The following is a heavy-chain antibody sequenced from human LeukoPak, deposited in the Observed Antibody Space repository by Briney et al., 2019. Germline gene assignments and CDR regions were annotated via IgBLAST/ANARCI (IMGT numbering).Heavy chain of an antibody. CDR1: GYTLTELS. V-gene: IGHV1-24*01. CDR2: FDPEDGET. CDR3: AKDPNSNFEYYYYYYMDV. J-gene: IGHJ6*03. Sequence: ASVKVSCKVSGYTLTELSMHWVRQAPGKGLEWMGGFDPEDGETIYAQKFQGRVTMTEDTSTDTAYMELSSLRSEDTAVYYCAKDPNSNFEYYYYYYMDVWGKGTTVTVSS. D-gene: IGHD4-11*01.